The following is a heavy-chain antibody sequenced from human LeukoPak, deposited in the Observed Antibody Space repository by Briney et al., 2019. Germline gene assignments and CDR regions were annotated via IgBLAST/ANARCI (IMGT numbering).Heavy chain of an antibody. CDR3: AKGDQLLYPRWFDP. CDR1: GFTFSDYY. Sequence: NPGGSLRLSCAASGFTFSDYYMSWIRQAPGKGLEWVSYISSSGSTIYYADSVKGRFTISRDNAKNSLYLQMNSLRAEDTAVYYCAKGDQLLYPRWFDPWGQGTLVTVSS. CDR2: ISSSGSTI. D-gene: IGHD2-2*02. J-gene: IGHJ5*02. V-gene: IGHV3-11*01.